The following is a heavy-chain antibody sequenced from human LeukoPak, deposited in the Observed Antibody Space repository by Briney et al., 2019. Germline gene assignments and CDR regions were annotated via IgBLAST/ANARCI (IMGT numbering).Heavy chain of an antibody. CDR3: ANSNGALDI. V-gene: IGHV3-48*02. Sequence: TGGSLRLSCAASGFTLSPYSMNWVRQAPGKGVEWISYITGSSSTIYYADSVKGRFTISRDNAKNLLYLQMNSLRDEDTAVYYCANSNGALDIWGQGTMVTVSS. D-gene: IGHD2-8*01. CDR1: GFTLSPYS. J-gene: IGHJ3*02. CDR2: ITGSSSTI.